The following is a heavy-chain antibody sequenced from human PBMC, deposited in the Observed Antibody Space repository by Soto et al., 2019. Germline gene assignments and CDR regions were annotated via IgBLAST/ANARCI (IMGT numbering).Heavy chain of an antibody. D-gene: IGHD6-19*01. J-gene: IGHJ4*02. CDR3: ANGLWSSGWYYTFGTY. CDR2: ISGSGGST. V-gene: IGHV3-23*01. Sequence: PGGSLRLSCAASGFTFSSYAMSWVRQAPGKGLEWVSAISGSGGSTYYADSVKGRFTISRDNSKNTLYLQMNSLRAEDTAVYYCANGLWSSGWYYTFGTYWGQGTLVTVSS. CDR1: GFTFSSYA.